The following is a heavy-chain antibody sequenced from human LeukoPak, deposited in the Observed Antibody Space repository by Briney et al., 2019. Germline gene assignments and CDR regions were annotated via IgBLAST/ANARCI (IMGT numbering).Heavy chain of an antibody. CDR3: ARGVHPDAFDI. CDR2: IYYSGST. V-gene: IGHV4-39*07. D-gene: IGHD2-8*01. CDR1: GGSISSSSYY. J-gene: IGHJ3*02. Sequence: PSETLSLTCTVSGGSISSSSYYWGWIRQPPGKGLEWIGSIYYSGSTYYNPSLKSRVTISVDTSKNQFSLKLSSVTAADTAVYYCARGVHPDAFDIWGQGTMVTVSS.